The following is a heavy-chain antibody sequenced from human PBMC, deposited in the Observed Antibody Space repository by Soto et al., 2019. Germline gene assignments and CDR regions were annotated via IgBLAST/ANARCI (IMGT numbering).Heavy chain of an antibody. V-gene: IGHV1-18*01. D-gene: IGHD3-16*01. CDR2: ISAYNDYT. CDR1: GYTFSDHG. Sequence: QIQLVQSGAEVKKPGASVKVSCKASGYTFSDHGISWVRQAPGQGFEWMGWISAYNDYTAYAQKFPGRVTMTTGKYTSKAYMELRRLTSDDTAVYYCAKDRPRLPQNFLDVYWGQGTLGTVSS. J-gene: IGHJ4*02. CDR3: AKDRPRLPQNFLDVY.